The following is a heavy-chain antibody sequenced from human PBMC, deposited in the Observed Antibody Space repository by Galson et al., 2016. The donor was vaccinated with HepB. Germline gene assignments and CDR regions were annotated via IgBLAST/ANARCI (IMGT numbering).Heavy chain of an antibody. CDR3: ARVVVHQSLGFCSGGDFNWRGGWLDS. CDR1: GGSISSSTHW. CDR2: MYHNGKT. Sequence: SETLSLTCDVSGGSISSSTHWWSWVRQSPGKGLEWIAEMYHNGKTNSNPALRRRLTISVDKSKNQFSLKVTSVSAADTAVYYCARVVVHQSLGFCSGGDFNWRGGWLDSGGQGILVTVSS. D-gene: IGHD2-15*01. J-gene: IGHJ5*01. V-gene: IGHV4-4*02.